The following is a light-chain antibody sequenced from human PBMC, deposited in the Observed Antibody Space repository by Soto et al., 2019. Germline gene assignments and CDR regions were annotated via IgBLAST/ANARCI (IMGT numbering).Light chain of an antibody. CDR2: DVS. Sequence: QSALTQPASVSGSPGQSITISCTGTRSDVGGYNYVSWYQQHPGKAPKLMIYDVSNRPSGVSNRFSGSKSGNTASLTISGIKDEDEADYYCSSQTSSSTLVFGGGTKLTVL. CDR3: SSQTSSSTLV. CDR1: RSDVGGYNY. V-gene: IGLV2-14*03. J-gene: IGLJ2*01.